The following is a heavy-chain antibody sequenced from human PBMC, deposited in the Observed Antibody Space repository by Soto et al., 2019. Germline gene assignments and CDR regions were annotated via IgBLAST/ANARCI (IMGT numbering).Heavy chain of an antibody. CDR1: GFSFSAYG. V-gene: IGHV3-30*18. CDR2: ISNDGRNT. J-gene: IGHJ6*02. Sequence: QVPMVESGGGVVQPGRSLRLSCAASGFSFSAYGLHWVRQAPGKELEWLAVISNDGRNTYYADSVKGRFTISRDNSKDTLFLQMNSLRGEDTAIYYCAKVIRADSTSSNFYYYSAMDVWGQGTTVTVSS. D-gene: IGHD6-6*01. CDR3: AKVIRADSTSSNFYYYSAMDV.